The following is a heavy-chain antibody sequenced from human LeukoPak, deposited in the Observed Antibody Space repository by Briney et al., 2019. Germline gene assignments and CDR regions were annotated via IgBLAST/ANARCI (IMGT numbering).Heavy chain of an antibody. CDR3: ARGKSAGTRYYYGMDV. CDR1: GGSISSYY. Sequence: SETLSLTCTVSGGSISSYYWSWIRQPPGKGLEWIGYIYYSGSTNYNPSLKSRVTISVDTSKNQLSLRLSSVTAADAAVYYCARGKSAGTRYYYGMDVWGQGTTVTVSS. CDR2: IYYSGST. V-gene: IGHV4-59*01. D-gene: IGHD6-13*01. J-gene: IGHJ6*02.